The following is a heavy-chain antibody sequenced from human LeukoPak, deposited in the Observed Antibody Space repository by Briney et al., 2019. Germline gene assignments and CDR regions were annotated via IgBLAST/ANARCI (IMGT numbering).Heavy chain of an antibody. J-gene: IGHJ3*02. CDR2: IYYSGST. CDR1: GGSISSYY. D-gene: IGHD4-17*01. V-gene: IGHV4-59*08. CDR3: ASPRGTTVTERDAFDI. Sequence: SETLSLTCTVPGGSISSYYWSWIRQPPGKGLEWIGYIYYSGSTNYNPSLKSRVTISVDTSKNQFSLKLSSVTAADTAVYYCASPRGTTVTERDAFDIWGQGTMVTVSS.